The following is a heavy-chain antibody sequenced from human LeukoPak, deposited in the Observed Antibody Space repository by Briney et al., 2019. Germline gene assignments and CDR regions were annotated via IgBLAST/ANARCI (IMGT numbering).Heavy chain of an antibody. D-gene: IGHD6-19*01. J-gene: IGHJ4*02. Sequence: SETLSLTCTVSGGSIRSSYYYWGWIRQPPGKGLEWIGSIYDSGSTYYNPSLKSRVTISVDTSKNQFSLKLSSVTAADTAVYYCARGRIAVAGTRDYFDYWGQGTLVTVSS. CDR2: IYDSGST. CDR1: GGSIRSSYYY. CDR3: ARGRIAVAGTRDYFDY. V-gene: IGHV4-39*07.